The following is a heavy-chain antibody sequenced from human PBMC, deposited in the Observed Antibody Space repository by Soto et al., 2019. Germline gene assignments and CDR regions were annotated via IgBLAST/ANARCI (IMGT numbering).Heavy chain of an antibody. V-gene: IGHV1-2*02. J-gene: IGHJ5*02. Sequence: QVQLVQSGAEVKKPGASVKVSCKAPRYIFTAYFMHWVRQAPVQGLEWMGWINPNNGATHYGLSFQGRVTIARDTSISTAYLELSSLRSDDTAVYYCASHDPGARFYPCGQGTLVSVSS. CDR3: ASHDPGARFYP. CDR1: RYIFTAYF. D-gene: IGHD1-1*01. CDR2: INPNNGAT.